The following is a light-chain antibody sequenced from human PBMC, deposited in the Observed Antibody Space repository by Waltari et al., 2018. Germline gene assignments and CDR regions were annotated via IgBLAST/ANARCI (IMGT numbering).Light chain of an antibody. J-gene: IGKJ1*01. CDR1: QSVLYSPNNKNY. CDR3: QQYANTPRT. CDR2: WAS. V-gene: IGKV4-1*01. Sequence: DIVMTQSPDSLAVSLGERATVNCKSSQSVLYSPNNKNYLAWYQQKPGQPPKLLIYWASTRYSGVPDRFSGSGSGTDFTLTISSLQAEDVAVYYCQQYANTPRTFGQGTTVEIK.